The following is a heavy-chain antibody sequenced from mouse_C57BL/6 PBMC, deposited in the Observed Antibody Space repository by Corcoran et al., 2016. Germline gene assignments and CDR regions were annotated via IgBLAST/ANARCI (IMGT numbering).Heavy chain of an antibody. V-gene: IGHV1-66*01. CDR2: IYPGSGNT. CDR3: ARDQYYGSPFYAMYY. J-gene: IGHJ4*01. D-gene: IGHD1-1*01. Sequence: QVQLQQSGPELVKPGASVKISCKASGYSFTSYYIHWVKQRPGQGLEWIGWIYPGSGNTKYNEKFKGKATLTADTSSSTAYMQLSSLTSEDSAVYYCARDQYYGSPFYAMYYWGQGTSVTVSS. CDR1: GYSFTSYY.